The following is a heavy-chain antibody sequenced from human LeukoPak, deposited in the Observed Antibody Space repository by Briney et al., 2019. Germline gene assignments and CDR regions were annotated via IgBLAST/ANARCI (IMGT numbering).Heavy chain of an antibody. D-gene: IGHD6-6*01. CDR3: ARFSSSSSVFDY. CDR2: ISWNSGSI. V-gene: IGHV3-9*01. J-gene: IGHJ4*02. Sequence: GGSLRLSCAASGFTFDDYAMHWVRQAPGKGLEWVSGISWNSGSIGYADSVKGRFTISRDNAKNSLYLQMNSMRAEDPALYYCARFSSSSSVFDYWGQGTLVTVSS. CDR1: GFTFDDYA.